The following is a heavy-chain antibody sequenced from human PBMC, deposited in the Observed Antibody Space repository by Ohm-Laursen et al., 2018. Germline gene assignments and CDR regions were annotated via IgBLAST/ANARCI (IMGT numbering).Heavy chain of an antibody. CDR1: GFTFSDYY. CDR2: ISSSGSTI. CDR3: ARDSALYYYDSSGYFRGFDY. J-gene: IGHJ4*02. V-gene: IGHV3-11*04. D-gene: IGHD3-22*01. Sequence: SLRLSCAASGFTFSDYYMSWIRQAPGKGLEWVSYISSSGSTIYYADSVKGRFTISRDNAKNSLYLQMNSLRAEDTAVYYCARDSALYYYDSSGYFRGFDYWGQGTLVTVSS.